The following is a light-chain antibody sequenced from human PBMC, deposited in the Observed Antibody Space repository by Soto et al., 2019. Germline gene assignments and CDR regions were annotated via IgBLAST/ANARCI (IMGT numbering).Light chain of an antibody. CDR2: EVS. Sequence: QSVLTQPASVSGSPGQSITISCTGTSSDVGGYNYVSWYQQHPGKAPKLMIYEVSNRPSGGSNRFSGSKSGNTASLTISGLQAEDEADYYCSSYTSSSTVVFGGGTQLTVL. J-gene: IGLJ2*01. CDR1: SSDVGGYNY. V-gene: IGLV2-14*01. CDR3: SSYTSSSTVV.